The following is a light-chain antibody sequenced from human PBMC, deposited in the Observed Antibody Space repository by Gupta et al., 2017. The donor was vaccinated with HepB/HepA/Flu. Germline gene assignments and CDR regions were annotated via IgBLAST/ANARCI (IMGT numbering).Light chain of an antibody. CDR1: QSVSSSY. Sequence: EIVLTQSPGTLSLSPGERATLSCRASQSVSSSYLAWYQQKPGQAPRLLIYGGSSRATGIPDRFSVSGSGTDSTLTISRLEPEDFAVYYCQQYGGSPWTFGQGTKVEIK. J-gene: IGKJ1*01. CDR2: GGS. V-gene: IGKV3-20*01. CDR3: QQYGGSPWT.